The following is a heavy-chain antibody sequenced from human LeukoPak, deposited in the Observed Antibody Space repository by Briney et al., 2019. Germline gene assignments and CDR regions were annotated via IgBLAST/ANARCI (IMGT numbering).Heavy chain of an antibody. Sequence: GGSLRLSCAASGFTFSRHWMHWLRQAPGKGLVWVSRISTDGSSTTYADSVKGRFTISRDNGRNTLYPQMYSLRAEDTAVYYCASYLTSIPSGMDVWGQGTTVTVSS. J-gene: IGHJ6*02. D-gene: IGHD2/OR15-2a*01. V-gene: IGHV3-74*01. CDR2: ISTDGSST. CDR1: GFTFSRHW. CDR3: ASYLTSIPSGMDV.